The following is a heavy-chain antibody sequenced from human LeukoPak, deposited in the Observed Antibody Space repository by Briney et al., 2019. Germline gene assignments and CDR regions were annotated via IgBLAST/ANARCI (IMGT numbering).Heavy chain of an antibody. CDR2: ISGSGAYT. CDR1: GFTFSSYA. D-gene: IGHD6-19*01. V-gene: IGHV3-23*01. CDR3: AKDRGYSSAWYLCDD. Sequence: GGSLRLSCAASGFTFSSYAMSWVRQAPGKGLEWVSTISGSGAYTYYADSVKGRFTISRDNSKNTLFLQMNSLRAEDTAVYYCAKDRGYSSAWYLCDDGGQGNQVTVSS. J-gene: IGHJ4*02.